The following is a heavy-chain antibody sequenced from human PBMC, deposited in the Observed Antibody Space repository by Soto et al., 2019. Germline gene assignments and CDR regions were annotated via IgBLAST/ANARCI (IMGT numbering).Heavy chain of an antibody. D-gene: IGHD4-17*01. CDR2: IYHSGST. Sequence: SETLSLTCAVSGGSISSSNWWSWVRQPPGKGLEWIGEIYHSGSTNYNPSLKSRVTISVDKSKNQFSLKLSSVTAADTAVYYCAGASTTVTTLDYWGQGTLVTVSS. J-gene: IGHJ4*02. CDR3: AGASTTVTTLDY. CDR1: GGSISSSNW. V-gene: IGHV4-4*02.